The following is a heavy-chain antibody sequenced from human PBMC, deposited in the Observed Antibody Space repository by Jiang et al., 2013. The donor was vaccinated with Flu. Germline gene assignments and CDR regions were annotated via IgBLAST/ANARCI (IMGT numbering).Heavy chain of an antibody. D-gene: IGHD2-15*01. CDR3: ARFIVVVVAGMSGVWFDP. CDR1: GDSISSGNW. V-gene: IGHV4-4*02. CDR2: IYHSGTT. Sequence: PGLVKPSGTLSLTCAVSGDSISSGNWWTWVRQPPGKGLEWIGEIYHSGTTNYNSSLKSRVTVSVDKSKNEFSLKLTSVTAADTAMYYCARFIVVVVAGMSGVWFDPWGQGTLVTVSS. J-gene: IGHJ5*02.